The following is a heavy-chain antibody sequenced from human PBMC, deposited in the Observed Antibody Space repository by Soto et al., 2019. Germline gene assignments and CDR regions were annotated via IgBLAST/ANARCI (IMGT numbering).Heavy chain of an antibody. J-gene: IGHJ4*02. CDR1: CGASSSYY. Sequence: SETLSLTGTFSCGASSSYYWSWIRQPPGKGLEWIGYIYDSGSTNYNPSLKSRVTISVDTSKNQFSLKLSSVTAADTAVYYCARARVEMATIEGYYFDYWGQGTLVTVSS. V-gene: IGHV4-59*01. CDR2: IYDSGST. D-gene: IGHD5-12*01. CDR3: ARARVEMATIEGYYFDY.